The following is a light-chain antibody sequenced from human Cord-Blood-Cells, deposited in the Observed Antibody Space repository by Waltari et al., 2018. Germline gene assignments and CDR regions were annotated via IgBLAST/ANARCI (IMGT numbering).Light chain of an antibody. CDR1: QSVSSN. V-gene: IGKV3-15*01. CDR3: QQYNNWPLT. Sequence: EIVMTQSPATLSASSGKRATLSCRASQSVSSNLAWDQQKPGQAPRLLIYGASTRATGIPARFSGSGSGTEFTLTISSLQSEDFSVYYCQQYNNWPLTFGGGTKVEIK. J-gene: IGKJ4*01. CDR2: GAS.